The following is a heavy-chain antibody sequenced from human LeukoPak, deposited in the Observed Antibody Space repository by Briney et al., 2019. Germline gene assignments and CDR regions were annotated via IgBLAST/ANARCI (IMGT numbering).Heavy chain of an antibody. D-gene: IGHD3-16*01. CDR2: ITTGGPNT. CDR3: AKDGGLWVSAHWGNS. J-gene: IGHJ4*02. CDR1: GFTFSSYT. V-gene: IGHV3-23*01. Sequence: GGSLRLSCAASGFTFSSYTMSWVRQALGKGLKWVSTITTGGPNTYYADSVKGRFTVSRDDSKNTLYLQMNSLRAEDTAVYYCAKDGGLWVSAHWGNSWGRGTLVTVSS.